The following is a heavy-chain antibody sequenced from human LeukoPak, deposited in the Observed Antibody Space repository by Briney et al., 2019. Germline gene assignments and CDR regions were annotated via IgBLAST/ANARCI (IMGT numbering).Heavy chain of an antibody. D-gene: IGHD1-1*01. CDR3: ARWMADTNWHYFDS. V-gene: IGHV1-18*01. J-gene: IGHJ4*02. CDR2: ISAFNLYT. Sequence: ASVKVSCKPSGYRFSRYGISWVRQAPGQGLEWMGWISAFNLYTKYAQKVEGRVTMTADTATDTAYMELRSLTYDDTAVYFCARWMADTNWHYFDSWGQGTLVTVSS. CDR1: GYRFSRYG.